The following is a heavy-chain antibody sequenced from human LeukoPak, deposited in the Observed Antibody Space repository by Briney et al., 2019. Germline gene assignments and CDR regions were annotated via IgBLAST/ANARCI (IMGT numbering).Heavy chain of an antibody. CDR1: GFTFSSYA. D-gene: IGHD6-6*01. V-gene: IGHV3-48*04. Sequence: PGGSLRLSCAASGFTFSSYAMSWVRQAPGKGLEWVSYISSSGSTIYYADSVKGRFTISRDNAKNSLYLQMNSLRAEDTAVYYCARLLNRLSIAADYWGQGTLVTVSS. J-gene: IGHJ4*02. CDR3: ARLLNRLSIAADY. CDR2: ISSSGSTI.